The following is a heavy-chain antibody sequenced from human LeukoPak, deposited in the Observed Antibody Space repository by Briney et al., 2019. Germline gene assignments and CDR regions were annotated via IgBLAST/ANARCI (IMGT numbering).Heavy chain of an antibody. D-gene: IGHD2-2*01. CDR1: GYTFTGYY. CDR3: ARFLYCSSTSCYSQYHYYYMDV. Sequence: ASVKVSCKASGYTFTGYYMHWVRQAPGQGLEWMGWINPNSGGTNYAQKFQGRVTMTRDTSISTAYMELSRLRSDDTAVYYCARFLYCSSTSCYSQYHYYYMDVWGKGTTVTVSS. CDR2: INPNSGGT. J-gene: IGHJ6*03. V-gene: IGHV1-2*02.